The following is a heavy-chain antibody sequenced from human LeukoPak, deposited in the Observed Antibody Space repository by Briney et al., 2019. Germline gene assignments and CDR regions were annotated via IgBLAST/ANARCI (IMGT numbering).Heavy chain of an antibody. CDR2: IYYSGTT. Sequence: SETLSLTCAVSGDSISSWYWSWIRQPPGKGLEWIGYIYYSGTTYYNPSLKSRVSISFDTSKNQFSLKLSSVTAADTAVYYCARGSGIAARDDAFDIWGQGTMVTVSS. J-gene: IGHJ3*02. V-gene: IGHV4-59*01. CDR1: GDSISSWY. D-gene: IGHD6-6*01. CDR3: ARGSGIAARDDAFDI.